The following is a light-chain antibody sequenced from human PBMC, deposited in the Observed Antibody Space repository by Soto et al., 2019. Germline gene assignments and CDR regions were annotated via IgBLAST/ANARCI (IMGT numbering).Light chain of an antibody. CDR1: QSVSSNF. J-gene: IGKJ3*01. CDR3: QHYGNSPPSVT. CDR2: GAA. V-gene: IGKV3-20*01. Sequence: EIVLTQSPGTLSLSPGERATLSCRASQSVSSNFLAWYQQRPGQAPRLLIYGAANRVTGIPDRFSGSGSGTDFTLTISRLEPEDLAVYYCQHYGNSPPSVTFGPGTKVDIK.